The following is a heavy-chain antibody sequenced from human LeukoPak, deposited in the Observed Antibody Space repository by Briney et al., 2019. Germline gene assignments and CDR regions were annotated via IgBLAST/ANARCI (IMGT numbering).Heavy chain of an antibody. CDR1: GGSISSSNW. CDR2: IHHNGNI. Sequence: PSETLSLTCAVFGGSISSSNWWSWVRQPPGKGLEWIAEIHHNGNINYNPSLKSLVTISIQKTNNQFSLKLNSVTAADTAVYYCARGGTDLRWVFEYWGPGTLFTVSS. J-gene: IGHJ4*02. V-gene: IGHV4-4*02. CDR3: ARGGTDLRWVFEY. D-gene: IGHD4-23*01.